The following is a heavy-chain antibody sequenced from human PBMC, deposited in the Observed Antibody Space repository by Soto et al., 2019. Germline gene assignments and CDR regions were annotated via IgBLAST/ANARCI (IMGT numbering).Heavy chain of an antibody. Sequence: GGSLRLSCAASGFTFSSYWMSWVRQAPGKGLEWVANIKQDGSEKYYVDSVKGRFTISRDNAKNSLYLQMNSLRAEDTAVYYCATELGYSYGLDDYWGQGTLVTVSS. D-gene: IGHD5-18*01. CDR2: IKQDGSEK. J-gene: IGHJ4*02. CDR3: ATELGYSYGLDDY. V-gene: IGHV3-7*01. CDR1: GFTFSSYW.